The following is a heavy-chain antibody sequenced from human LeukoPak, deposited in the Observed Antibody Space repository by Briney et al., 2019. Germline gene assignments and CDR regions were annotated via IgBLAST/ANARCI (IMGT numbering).Heavy chain of an antibody. Sequence: SVKVSCKASGGTFSSYAISWVRQAPGQGLEWMGGIIPIFGTANYAQKFQGRVTITADESTSTAYMELSSLRSEDTAVYYCTRGGSVTSATSFDYWGQGTLVTVSS. J-gene: IGHJ4*02. CDR1: GGTFSSYA. CDR3: TRGGSVTSATSFDY. D-gene: IGHD3-10*01. V-gene: IGHV1-69*13. CDR2: IIPIFGTA.